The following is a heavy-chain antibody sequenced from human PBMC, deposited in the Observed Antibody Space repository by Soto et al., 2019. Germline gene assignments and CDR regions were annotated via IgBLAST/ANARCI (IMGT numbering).Heavy chain of an antibody. CDR3: AKGNYYDSRQGGTFDY. CDR1: GFTLSSYA. D-gene: IGHD3-22*01. CDR2: ISGSGGST. V-gene: IGHV3-23*01. J-gene: IGHJ4*02. Sequence: RRLSCAASGFTLSSYAMSWVRQAPGKGLEWVSAISGSGGSTYYADSVKGRFTISRDNSKNTLYLQMNSLRAEDTAVYYCAKGNYYDSRQGGTFDYWGQGTLVTVSS.